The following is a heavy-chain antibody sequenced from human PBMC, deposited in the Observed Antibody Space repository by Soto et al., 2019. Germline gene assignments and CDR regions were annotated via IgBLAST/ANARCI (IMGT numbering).Heavy chain of an antibody. V-gene: IGHV3-30*18. Sequence: QVQLGESGGGVVQPGRSLRLSCAASGFTFSDDGMHWVRQAPGKGLEWVAGVSYDGSSEYYTEAVKGRFTISRDNSKNRLYLQMNSLRPEVAAVYFCAKELEYDSSGYHEYWGQGTLVTVSS. CDR1: GFTFSDDG. CDR3: AKELEYDSSGYHEY. J-gene: IGHJ4*02. D-gene: IGHD3-22*01. CDR2: VSYDGSSE.